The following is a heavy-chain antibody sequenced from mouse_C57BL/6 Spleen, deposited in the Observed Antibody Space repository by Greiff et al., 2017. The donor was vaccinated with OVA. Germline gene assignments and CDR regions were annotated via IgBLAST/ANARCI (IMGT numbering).Heavy chain of an antibody. CDR1: GFTFSSYA. CDR2: ISDGGSYT. V-gene: IGHV5-4*03. CDR3: ARASYYSNYDYYAMDY. Sequence: EVKLVESGGGLVKPGGSLKLSCAASGFTFSSYAMSWVRQTPEKRLEWVATISDGGSYTYYPDNVKGRFTISRDNAKNNLYLQMSHLKSEDTAMYYCARASYYSNYDYYAMDYWGQGTSVTVST. J-gene: IGHJ4*01. D-gene: IGHD2-5*01.